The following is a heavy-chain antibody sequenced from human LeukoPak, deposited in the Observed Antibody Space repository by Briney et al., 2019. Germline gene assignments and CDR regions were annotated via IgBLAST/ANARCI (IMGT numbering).Heavy chain of an antibody. CDR1: GGTFSSYA. CDR3: ARKGYQLLQYYYYGMDV. Sequence: SVKVSCKASGGTFSSYAISWVRQAPGQGLEWMGRIIPILGIANYAQKFQGRVTITADKSTSTAYMELSSLRSEDTAVYYCARKGYQLLQYYYYGMDVWGQGTTVTVSS. J-gene: IGHJ6*02. D-gene: IGHD2-2*01. V-gene: IGHV1-69*04. CDR2: IIPILGIA.